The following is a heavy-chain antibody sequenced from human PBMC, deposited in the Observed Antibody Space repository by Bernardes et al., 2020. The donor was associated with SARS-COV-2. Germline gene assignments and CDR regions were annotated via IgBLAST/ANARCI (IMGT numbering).Heavy chain of an antibody. D-gene: IGHD1-26*01. Sequence: ASVKVSCTASGYTFTFYYMHWVRQAPGQGLEWMGRINPSRGTTVYAQRFQGRVTMTRDTSTSTVYMELSSLRSEDTAVYFCARGTVGAADENWGQGTLVTVSS. J-gene: IGHJ4*02. CDR1: GYTFTFYY. V-gene: IGHV1-46*01. CDR2: INPSRGTT. CDR3: ARGTVGAADEN.